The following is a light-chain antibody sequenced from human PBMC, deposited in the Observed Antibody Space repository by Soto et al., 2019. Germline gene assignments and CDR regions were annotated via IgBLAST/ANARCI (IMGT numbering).Light chain of an antibody. V-gene: IGLV2-14*01. CDR3: SSFRSSSTVYV. CDR1: SSDVGGYNY. CDR2: EVS. J-gene: IGLJ1*01. Sequence: QSVLTQPASVSGSPGQSITISCTGTSSDVGGYNYVSWYQQHPGKAPKLLIYEVSDRPSGISNRFSGSKSGNTASLTISGLQAEDEADYFCSSFRSSSTVYVFGSGTKVTVL.